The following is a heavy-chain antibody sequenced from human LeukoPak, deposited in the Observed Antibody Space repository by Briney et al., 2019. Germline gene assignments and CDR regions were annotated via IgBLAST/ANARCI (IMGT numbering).Heavy chain of an antibody. CDR3: ASYVYYDSSGYYY. CDR1: GFTFSSYW. V-gene: IGHV3-74*01. Sequence: PGGSLRLSCAASGFTFSSYWMHWVRQAPGKGLVWVSRINSDGSSTSYADSVKGRFTISRDNAKNTLYLQMNRLRAEDTAVYYCASYVYYDSSGYYYWGQGTLVTVSS. CDR2: INSDGSST. J-gene: IGHJ4*02. D-gene: IGHD3-22*01.